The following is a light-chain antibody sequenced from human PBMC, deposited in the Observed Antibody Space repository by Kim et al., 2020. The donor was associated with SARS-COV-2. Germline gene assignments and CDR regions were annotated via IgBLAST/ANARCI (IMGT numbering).Light chain of an antibody. Sequence: EIVMTQSPATLSVSPGERATLSCRASQSVSSNLAWYQQKPGQAPRLLIYGASIRAIGIPARFSGSGSGTEFTLTISILQSEDFAVYYCQQYNNWPGTFGQGTKLEI. CDR3: QQYNNWPGT. V-gene: IGKV3D-15*03. J-gene: IGKJ2*01. CDR2: GAS. CDR1: QSVSSN.